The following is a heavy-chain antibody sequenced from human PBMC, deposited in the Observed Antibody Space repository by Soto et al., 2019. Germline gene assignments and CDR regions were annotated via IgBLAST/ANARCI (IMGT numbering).Heavy chain of an antibody. D-gene: IGHD1-1*01. CDR1: GFTFYIYW. CDR3: ARDNWNSY. V-gene: IGHV3-74*01. J-gene: IGHJ4*02. Sequence: EVQLVESGGGLVQPGGSLRLSCVASGFTFYIYWMHWVRQAPGKGLEWVSRIDNDGSATTYADSVKGRFTISRDNAKNTLFLQMNTLRVDDTAVYYCARDNWNSYWGQGTLVTVSS. CDR2: IDNDGSAT.